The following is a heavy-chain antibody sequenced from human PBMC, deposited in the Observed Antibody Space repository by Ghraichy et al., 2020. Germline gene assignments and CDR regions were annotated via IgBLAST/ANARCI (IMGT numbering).Heavy chain of an antibody. J-gene: IGHJ5*02. CDR2: IFYTGST. Sequence: SETLSLTCTVSGGSIGTFYWSWLRQPPGKGLEWIWHIFYTGSTNYNPSLKSRLTISVDTSRNQFSLNLKSVTAADTAVYYCARSRYCSGATCYEDFNFFAPWGQGTLVTVSS. CDR1: GGSIGTFY. CDR3: ARSRYCSGATCYEDFNFFAP. D-gene: IGHD2-15*01. V-gene: IGHV4-59*01.